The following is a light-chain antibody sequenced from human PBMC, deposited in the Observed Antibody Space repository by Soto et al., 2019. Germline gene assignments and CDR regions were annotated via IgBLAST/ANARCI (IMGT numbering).Light chain of an antibody. CDR3: SSYAGSTVV. Sequence: QSAMTQPPSASGSPGHSVTLSCTGSSSDVGNYNYVSWYQQHPGKAPKLMIYEVSKRPSGVPDRFSGSTSGNTASLTVSGLQAEDEADYFCSSYAGSTVVFGGGTQLTVL. J-gene: IGLJ2*01. CDR1: SSDVGNYNY. V-gene: IGLV2-8*01. CDR2: EVS.